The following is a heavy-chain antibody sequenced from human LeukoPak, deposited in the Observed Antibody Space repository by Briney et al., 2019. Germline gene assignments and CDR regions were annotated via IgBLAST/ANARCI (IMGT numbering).Heavy chain of an antibody. CDR1: GFTFSSYA. CDR3: AKDSGGGSGSYYNFHYFDY. V-gene: IGHV3-23*01. CDR2: ISGSGGST. J-gene: IGHJ4*02. Sequence: GGSLRLSCAASGFTFSSYAMSWVRQAPGKGLEWVSAISGSGGSTYYADSVKGRFTISRDNSKNTLYLQINSLRAEDTAVYYCAKDSGGGSGSYYNFHYFDYWGQGTLVTVSS. D-gene: IGHD3-10*01.